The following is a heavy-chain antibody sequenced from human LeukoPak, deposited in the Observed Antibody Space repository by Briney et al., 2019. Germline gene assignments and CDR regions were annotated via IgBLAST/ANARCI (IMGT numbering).Heavy chain of an antibody. CDR2: IDNRGRTT. D-gene: IGHD2-21*02. CDR1: GSTFSNFG. CDR3: AHRSGLLSYYFDY. J-gene: IGHJ4*02. V-gene: IGHV3-23*05. Sequence: GGSLRLSCAASGSTFSNFGMSWVRQAPGKGLEWVSTIDNRGRTTYYTDSVKGRFTISRDNSKSTLFPQMNSLRAEDTAVYYCAHRSGLLSYYFDYWGPGTLVTVSS.